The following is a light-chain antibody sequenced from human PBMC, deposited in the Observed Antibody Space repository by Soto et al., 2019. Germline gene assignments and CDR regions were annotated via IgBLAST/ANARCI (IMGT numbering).Light chain of an antibody. CDR1: TSDVVSYNL. CDR3: YSYAGSSTYV. V-gene: IGLV2-23*02. J-gene: IGLJ1*01. CDR2: EFN. Sequence: QSVLTQPASVSGSLGQSITISCTGTTSDVVSYNLVSWYQQLPDKAPKLIIHEFNKRPSGVSTRFSGSKSGNTASLTISGLQAEDDADYHCYSYAGSSTYVFGTGTKVTVL.